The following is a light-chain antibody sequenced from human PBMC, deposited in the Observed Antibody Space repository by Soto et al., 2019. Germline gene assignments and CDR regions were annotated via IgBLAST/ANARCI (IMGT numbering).Light chain of an antibody. J-gene: IGLJ1*01. V-gene: IGLV2-14*01. CDR1: SSDLGGYNY. CDR3: SSYTSSSTLLYV. Sequence: QSALTQPASVSGSPGQSINISSTGTSSDLGGYNYVSWYQQHPGKAPKLMIYDVSNRPSGVSNRFSGSKSGNTASLTISGLQAEDEADYYCSSYTSSSTLLYVFGTGTKVTVL. CDR2: DVS.